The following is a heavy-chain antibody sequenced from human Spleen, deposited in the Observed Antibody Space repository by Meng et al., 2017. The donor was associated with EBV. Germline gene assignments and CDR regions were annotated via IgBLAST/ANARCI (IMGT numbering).Heavy chain of an antibody. V-gene: IGHV4-39*07. CDR3: ARGSRVSSAYYYLIDY. J-gene: IGHJ4*02. Sequence: QLQLPESGSGMVQPSATLFLTCTVPGGSISSSSYYLGWIRQPPGKGLEWIGNIYYRGTTYHSPSLKSRVTISVDTSKNQFSLKLSSVTAADTAVYYCARGSRVSSAYYYLIDYWGQGTLVTVSS. D-gene: IGHD3-22*01. CDR1: GGSISSSSYY. CDR2: IYYRGTT.